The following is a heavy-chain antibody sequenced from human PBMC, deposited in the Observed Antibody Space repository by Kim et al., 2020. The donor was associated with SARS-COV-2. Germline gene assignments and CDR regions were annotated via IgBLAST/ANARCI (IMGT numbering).Heavy chain of an antibody. D-gene: IGHD6-13*01. CDR1: GFTFSSYW. Sequence: GGSLRLSCAASGFTFSSYWMSWVRQAPGKGLEWVANIKQDGSEKYYVDSVKGRFTISRDNAKNSLYLQMNSLRAEDTAVYYCARDPQQLAPGWGYWGQGTLVTVSS. CDR3: ARDPQQLAPGWGY. CDR2: IKQDGSEK. V-gene: IGHV3-7*01. J-gene: IGHJ4*02.